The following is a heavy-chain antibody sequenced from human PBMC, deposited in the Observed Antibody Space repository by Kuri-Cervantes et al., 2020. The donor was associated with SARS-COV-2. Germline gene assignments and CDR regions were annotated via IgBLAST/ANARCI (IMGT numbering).Heavy chain of an antibody. CDR3: VQDSKYGGYSGTFDM. CDR1: GFTFSTYS. V-gene: IGHV3-30-3*01. J-gene: IGHJ3*02. Sequence: GESLKISCAASGFTFSTYSMHWVRQAPGKGLEWVALVSYDRDKKNYADSVKGRFTISRDNYKKTMYLQMNSLKPEDTAVYYCVQDSKYGGYSGTFDMWGQGTMVTVSS. CDR2: VSYDRDKK. D-gene: IGHD4-23*01.